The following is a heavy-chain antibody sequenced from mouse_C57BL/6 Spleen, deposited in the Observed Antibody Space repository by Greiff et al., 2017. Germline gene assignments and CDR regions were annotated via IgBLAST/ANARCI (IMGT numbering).Heavy chain of an antibody. J-gene: IGHJ2*01. D-gene: IGHD1-1*01. Sequence: EVQLMESGGGLVKPGGSLKLSCSASGFTFSDYGMHWVRQAPEKGLEWVAYISSGSSTIYYADTVKGRFTISRDNAKNTLFLQMNSLRSEDTAMYYCARVRITTVVADYWGQGTTLTVSS. CDR2: ISSGSSTI. CDR1: GFTFSDYG. CDR3: ARVRITTVVADY. V-gene: IGHV5-17*01.